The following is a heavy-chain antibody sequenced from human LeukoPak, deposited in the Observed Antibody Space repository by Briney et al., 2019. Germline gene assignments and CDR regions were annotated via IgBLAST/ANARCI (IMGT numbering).Heavy chain of an antibody. J-gene: IGHJ6*03. CDR1: GGSFSGYY. V-gene: IGHV4-34*01. CDR2: INHSGST. D-gene: IGHD6-13*01. CDR3: ARVMDSSWYCYYYYYMDV. Sequence: SETLSLTCAVYGGSFSGYYWSWIRQPPGKGLEWIGEINHSGSTNYNPSLKSRVTISVDTSKNQFSLKLSSVTAADTAVYYCARVMDSSWYCYYYYYMDVWGKGTTVTVSS.